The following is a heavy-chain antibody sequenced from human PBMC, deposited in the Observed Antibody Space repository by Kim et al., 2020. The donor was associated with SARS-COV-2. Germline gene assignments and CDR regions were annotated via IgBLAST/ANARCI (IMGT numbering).Heavy chain of an antibody. J-gene: IGHJ3*02. D-gene: IGHD3-16*01. CDR1: GFTFSSYA. V-gene: IGHV3-23*01. CDR3: AKDRGELWISGGDFDAFDI. CDR2: ISGSGGST. Sequence: GGSLRLSCAASGFTFSSYAMSWVRQAPGKGLEWVSAISGSGGSTYYADSVKGRFTISRDNSKNTLYLQMNSLRAEDTAVYYCAKDRGELWISGGDFDAFDIWGQGTMVTVSS.